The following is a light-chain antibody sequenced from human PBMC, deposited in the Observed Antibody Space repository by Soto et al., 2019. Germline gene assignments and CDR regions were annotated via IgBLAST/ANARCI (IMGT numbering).Light chain of an antibody. CDR1: HSVSSSY. V-gene: IGKV3-20*01. J-gene: IGKJ4*01. CDR2: GAS. CDR3: QQLNSYPLT. Sequence: EIVLTQSPGTLSLSPRERATLSCMASHSVSSSYLAWYQQKPGQAPRLLIYGASIRDTGIPDRFSGSGSGTDFTLTISRLEPEDFAVYYCQQLNSYPLTSGGGTKADIK.